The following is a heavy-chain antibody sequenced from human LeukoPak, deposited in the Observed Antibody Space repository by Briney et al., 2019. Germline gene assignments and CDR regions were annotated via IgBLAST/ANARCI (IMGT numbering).Heavy chain of an antibody. Sequence: WASVNVSCKASGYTFTGYYMHWVRQAPGQGLEWMGRINPNSGGTNYAQKFQGRVTMTGDTSISTAYMELSRLRSDDTAVYYCARDPVDTMIVVGPYYYFGMDVWGQGTTVTVSS. D-gene: IGHD3-22*01. CDR3: ARDPVDTMIVVGPYYYFGMDV. CDR1: GYTFTGYY. CDR2: INPNSGGT. V-gene: IGHV1-2*06. J-gene: IGHJ6*02.